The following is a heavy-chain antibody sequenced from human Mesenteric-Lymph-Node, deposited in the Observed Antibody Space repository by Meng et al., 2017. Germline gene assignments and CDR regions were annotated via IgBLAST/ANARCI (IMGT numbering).Heavy chain of an antibody. Sequence: SVTVSCKASGYTFTSYDINWVRQVPGQGLEWMGIINPSGGSTSYAQKFQGRVTMTRDTSTSTVYMDLSSLRSEDTAVYYCARRLPAAGNWFDPWGQGTLVTVSS. J-gene: IGHJ5*02. D-gene: IGHD2-2*01. CDR1: GYTFTSYD. CDR3: ARRLPAAGNWFDP. CDR2: INPSGGST. V-gene: IGHV1-46*01.